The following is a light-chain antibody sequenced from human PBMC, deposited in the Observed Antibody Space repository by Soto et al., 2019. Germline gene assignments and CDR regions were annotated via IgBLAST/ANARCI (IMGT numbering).Light chain of an antibody. CDR2: DVS. V-gene: IGLV2-14*03. CDR1: TSDVGAYNY. J-gene: IGLJ1*01. Sequence: QSALTQPASVSGSPGQSITIACTGTTSDVGAYNYVSWYQQHPGKAPKLMIYDVSDWPSEISNRFSGSKSGNTASLTISGLQAEDEADYYCSSYTRSNTYVFGAGTKLTVL. CDR3: SSYTRSNTYV.